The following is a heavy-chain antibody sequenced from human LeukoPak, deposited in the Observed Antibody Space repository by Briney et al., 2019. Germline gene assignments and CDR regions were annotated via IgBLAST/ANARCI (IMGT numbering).Heavy chain of an antibody. Sequence: GGSLRLSCAASGFTFSSYTVSWIRQAPGKGLEWVSSISSSSSYIYYADSVKGRITISRDNAKNSLYLQMNSLRAEDTAVYYCARVRSGYDSLDYWGQGTLVTVSS. CDR2: ISSSSSYI. J-gene: IGHJ4*02. CDR3: ARVRSGYDSLDY. CDR1: GFTFSSYT. D-gene: IGHD5-12*01. V-gene: IGHV3-21*01.